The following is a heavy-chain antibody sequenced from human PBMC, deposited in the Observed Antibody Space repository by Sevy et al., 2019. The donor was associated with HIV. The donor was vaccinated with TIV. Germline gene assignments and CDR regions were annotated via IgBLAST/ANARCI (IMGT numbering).Heavy chain of an antibody. Sequence: GGSLRLSCAASGFTFSSYGMHWVRQAPGKRLEWVAVISYDGSNKYFADSVKGRFTISRDNSKNTRYLQMSSLRTDDTAVYYCAKDHLPLRSPEYFDYWGQGTLVTVSS. CDR2: ISYDGSNK. V-gene: IGHV3-30*18. CDR1: GFTFSSYG. J-gene: IGHJ4*02. D-gene: IGHD3-16*01. CDR3: AKDHLPLRSPEYFDY.